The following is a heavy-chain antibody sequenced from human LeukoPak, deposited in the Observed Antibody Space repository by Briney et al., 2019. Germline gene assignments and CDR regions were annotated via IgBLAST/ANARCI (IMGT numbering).Heavy chain of an antibody. Sequence: ASVKVSCKASGYTFTSYGISWVRQAPGQGLEWMGWISAYNGNTNYAQKLQGRVTMTTDTSTSTAYMELRSLRSDDTAVYYCARDHLATEQWLVPHDAFDIWGQGTMVTVSS. CDR3: ARDHLATEQWLVPHDAFDI. CDR1: GYTFTSYG. V-gene: IGHV1-18*01. D-gene: IGHD6-19*01. CDR2: ISAYNGNT. J-gene: IGHJ3*02.